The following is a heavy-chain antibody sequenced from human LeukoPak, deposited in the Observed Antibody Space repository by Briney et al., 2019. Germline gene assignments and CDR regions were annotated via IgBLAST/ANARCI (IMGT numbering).Heavy chain of an antibody. CDR3: AKGKGAARRAHGHDY. D-gene: IGHD6-6*01. V-gene: IGHV3-23*01. CDR1: GFTFSIYA. J-gene: IGHJ4*02. CDR2: ISGSGGST. Sequence: GGCLRLSCAAPGFTFSIYAICWVRQAPGKGLECVSSISGSGGSTYYADSVKGRFTISRDNSKNTLYLQMNSLRAEDTAVYYCAKGKGAARRAHGHDYWGQGTLVTVSS.